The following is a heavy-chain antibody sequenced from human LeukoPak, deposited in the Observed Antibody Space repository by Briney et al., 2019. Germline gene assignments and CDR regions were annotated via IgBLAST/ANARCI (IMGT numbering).Heavy chain of an antibody. CDR1: GGSFSGYY. V-gene: IGHV4-34*01. Sequence: SETLSLTCAVYGGSFSGYYWSWIRQPPGKGLEWIGEINHSGITNYNPSLKSRVTISVDTSKNQFSLKLSSVTAADTAVYYCARGPPTVTRKKQQRTFLDYFQHWGQGTLVTVSS. J-gene: IGHJ1*01. CDR2: INHSGIT. CDR3: ARGPPTVTRKKQQRTFLDYFQH. D-gene: IGHD4-17*01.